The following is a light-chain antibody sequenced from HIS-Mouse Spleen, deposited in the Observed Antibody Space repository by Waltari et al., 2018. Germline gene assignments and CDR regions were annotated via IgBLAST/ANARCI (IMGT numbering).Light chain of an antibody. Sequence: DIQMTQSPSTLPASVGDRVTITCRASQSISSWLAWYQQKPGKAPKLLIYKASSLESGVPSRFSGSGSGTEFTLTISSLQPDDFATYYCQQYNSYIFTFGPGTKVDIK. CDR3: QQYNSYIFT. V-gene: IGKV1-5*03. CDR1: QSISSW. CDR2: KAS. J-gene: IGKJ3*01.